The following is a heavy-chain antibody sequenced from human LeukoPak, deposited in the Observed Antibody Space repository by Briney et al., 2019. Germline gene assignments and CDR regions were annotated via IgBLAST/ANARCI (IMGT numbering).Heavy chain of an antibody. CDR2: IYYSGST. D-gene: IGHD2-2*01. CDR3: ARGLFVVVPAAPDMDV. J-gene: IGHJ6*03. V-gene: IGHV4-31*03. Sequence: SETLFLTCTVSGGSISSGGYYWSWIRQHPGKGLEWIGYIYYSGSTYYNPSLKSRVTISVDTSKNQFSLKLSSVTAADTAVYYCARGLFVVVPAAPDMDVWGKGTTVTVSS. CDR1: GGSISSGGYY.